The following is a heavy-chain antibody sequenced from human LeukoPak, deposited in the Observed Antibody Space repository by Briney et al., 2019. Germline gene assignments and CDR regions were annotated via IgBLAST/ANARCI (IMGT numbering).Heavy chain of an antibody. V-gene: IGHV4-59*01. CDR3: ATSIDWPNVFDH. CDR2: FYHTGST. Sequence: SETLSLTCTVSGGSITTYYWTWIRQTPDKGLQFIASFYHTGSTNYNPSLESAVTISEDTSKNQISLELRSVTAADTAVYYCATSIDWPNVFDHWGQGILVTVSS. D-gene: IGHD2-21*01. CDR1: GGSITTYY. J-gene: IGHJ4*02.